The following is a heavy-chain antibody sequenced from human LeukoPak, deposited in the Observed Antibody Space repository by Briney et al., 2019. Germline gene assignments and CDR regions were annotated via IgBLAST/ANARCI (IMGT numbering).Heavy chain of an antibody. CDR1: GGSFSGYY. CDR2: INHSGST. Sequence: SETLSLTCAVYGGSFSGYYWSWIRQPPGKGLEWIGEINHSGSTNYNPSPKSRVTISVDTSKNQFSLKLSSVTAADTAVYYCARGGHVDTAMGDYWGQGTLVTVSS. V-gene: IGHV4-34*01. D-gene: IGHD5-18*01. J-gene: IGHJ4*02. CDR3: ARGGHVDTAMGDY.